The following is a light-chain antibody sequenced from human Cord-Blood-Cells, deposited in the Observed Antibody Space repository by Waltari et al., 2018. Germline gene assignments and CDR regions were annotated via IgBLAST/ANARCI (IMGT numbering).Light chain of an antibody. CDR1: QSISSY. CDR3: QQSYSTPHT. Sequence: DIQMTQSPSSLSASVGDRVTITCRASQSISSYLNWYQQKPGKAPKLLIYAASSLQSGVPARCSGSGYGTDVTLTISSLQPEDFATYYCQQSYSTPHTFGQGTKLEIK. V-gene: IGKV1-39*01. CDR2: AAS. J-gene: IGKJ2*01.